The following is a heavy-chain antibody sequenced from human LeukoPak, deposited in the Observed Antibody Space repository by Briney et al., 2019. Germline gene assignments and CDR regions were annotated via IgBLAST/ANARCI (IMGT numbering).Heavy chain of an antibody. CDR1: GYTFTGYY. V-gene: IGHV1-46*01. Sequence: GASVKVSCKASGYTFTGYYMHWVRQAPGQGLEWMGIINPSGGSTSYAQKFQGRVTMTRDTSTSTVYMELSSLRSEDTAVYYCARDPKTAAGTGYFDYWGQGTLVTVSS. CDR3: ARDPKTAAGTGYFDY. D-gene: IGHD6-13*01. CDR2: INPSGGST. J-gene: IGHJ4*02.